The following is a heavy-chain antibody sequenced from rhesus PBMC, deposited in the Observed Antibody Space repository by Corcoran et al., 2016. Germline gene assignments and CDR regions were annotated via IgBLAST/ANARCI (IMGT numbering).Heavy chain of an antibody. CDR2: IDGNTGGT. V-gene: IGHV4-80*01. Sequence: QVQLQESGPGLVKPSEILTLTCAVPGASISSSWWNWIRHPPGKGLELIGEIDGNTGGTDYNPPLNSRVTISKDASKNQFSLKLTSVTAADTAVYYCARDALENSRDYWGQGVLVTVSS. D-gene: IGHD1-1*01. CDR1: GASISSSW. J-gene: IGHJ4*01. CDR3: ARDALENSRDY.